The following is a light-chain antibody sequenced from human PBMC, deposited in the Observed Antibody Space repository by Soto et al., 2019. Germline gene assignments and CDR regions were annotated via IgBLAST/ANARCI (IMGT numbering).Light chain of an antibody. CDR1: QGIATG. J-gene: IGKJ4*01. CDR3: QQFSFYPLS. V-gene: IGKV1-13*02. Sequence: IRLKLSPSSVSLYIRDTVSITCRASQGIATGLAWYQQKPGAPPRLLIYDASILQRGVPSRFSGSGSETEFSLTIRSLQPEDFATYYCQQFSFYPLSFCGGTKVDI. CDR2: DAS.